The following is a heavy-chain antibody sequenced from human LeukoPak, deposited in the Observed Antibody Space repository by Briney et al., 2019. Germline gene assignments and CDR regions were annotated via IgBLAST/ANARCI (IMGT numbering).Heavy chain of an antibody. J-gene: IGHJ4*02. CDR2: ISGSGGST. CDR1: GFTFSNYA. V-gene: IGHV3-23*01. D-gene: IGHD3-22*01. CDR3: AKEAYYYDSSGYFYYFDY. Sequence: GGSLRLSCAASGFTFSNYAMSWVRQAPGKGLEWVSAISGSGGSTYYADSVKGRFTISRDNSKNTLYLQMNSLRAEDTAVYYCAKEAYYYDSSGYFYYFDYWGQGTLVTVSS.